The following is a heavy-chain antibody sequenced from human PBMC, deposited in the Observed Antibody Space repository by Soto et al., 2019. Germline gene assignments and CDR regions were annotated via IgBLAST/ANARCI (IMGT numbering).Heavy chain of an antibody. CDR3: ARGHGRRSWPYYYYGMDV. V-gene: IGHV4-59*01. CDR2: IYYSGST. J-gene: IGHJ6*02. D-gene: IGHD1-26*01. CDR1: GGSISSYY. Sequence: SETLSLTYTVSGGSISSYYWSWIRQPPGKGLEWIGYIYYSGSTNYNPSLKSRVTISVDTSKNQFSLKLSSVTAADTAVYYCARGHGRRSWPYYYYGMDVWGQGTTVTVSS.